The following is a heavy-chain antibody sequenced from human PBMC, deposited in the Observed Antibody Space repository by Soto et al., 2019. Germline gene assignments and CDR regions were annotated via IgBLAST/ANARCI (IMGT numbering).Heavy chain of an antibody. J-gene: IGHJ3*02. V-gene: IGHV1-69*12. CDR2: IVPMFGTP. D-gene: IGHD4-4*01. CDR1: GGTFSIYA. Sequence: QVQLVQSGAEVKKPGSSVKVSCKASGGTFSIYAISWVRQAPGQGLEWMGGIVPMFGTPNYAQTFQGRLTITADESTTTAYMELSSLRSEDTAVYHCAREAYGSNSGPHAFDIWGQGTMVTVSS. CDR3: AREAYGSNSGPHAFDI.